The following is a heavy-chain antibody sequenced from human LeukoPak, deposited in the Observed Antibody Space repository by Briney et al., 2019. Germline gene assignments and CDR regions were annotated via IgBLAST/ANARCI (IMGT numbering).Heavy chain of an antibody. V-gene: IGHV4-39*01. CDR3: ARRDSSGYYSFYFDY. CDR2: IYYSGST. D-gene: IGHD3-22*01. J-gene: IGHJ4*02. CDR1: GGSISSSSYY. Sequence: SETLSLTCTVSGGSISSSSYYWGWIRQPPGKGLEWIGSIYYSGSTYYNPSLKSRVTISVDTSKNQFSLKLSSVTAADTAVYYCARRDSSGYYSFYFDYWGQGTLVTVSS.